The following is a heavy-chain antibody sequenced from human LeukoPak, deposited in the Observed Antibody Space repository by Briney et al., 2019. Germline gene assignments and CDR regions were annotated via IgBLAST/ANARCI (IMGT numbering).Heavy chain of an antibody. D-gene: IGHD3-16*02. CDR2: IYYSGST. V-gene: IGHV4-39*01. Sequence: ASETLSLTCTVSGGSISSSSYYWGWIRQPPGKGLEWIGSIYYSGSTYYNPSLKSRVTISVDTSKNQFSLKLSSVTAADTAVYYCARNRAATSYDYVWGSYRYAQYFDYWGQGTLVTVSS. CDR3: ARNRAATSYDYVWGSYRYAQYFDY. J-gene: IGHJ4*02. CDR1: GGSISSSSYY.